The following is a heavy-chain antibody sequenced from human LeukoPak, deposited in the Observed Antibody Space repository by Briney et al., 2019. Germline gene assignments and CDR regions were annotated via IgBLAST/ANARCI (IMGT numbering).Heavy chain of an antibody. J-gene: IGHJ3*02. CDR3: AKDRFFNDGWDAFDI. D-gene: IGHD5-24*01. CDR1: GFTFSSHA. V-gene: IGHV3-23*01. CDR2: MSGSGGTT. Sequence: GGSLRLSCAASGFTFSSHAMSWVRQAPGKGLEWVSGMSGSGGTTNYADSVKGRFTISRDNSKNTLYLQMNSLRAEDTAVYYCAKDRFFNDGWDAFDIWGQGTVVTVSS.